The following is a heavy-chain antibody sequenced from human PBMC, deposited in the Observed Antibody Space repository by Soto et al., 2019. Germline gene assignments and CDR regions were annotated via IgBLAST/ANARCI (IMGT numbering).Heavy chain of an antibody. CDR2: IIPILGIA. CDR1: GGTFSSYT. CDR3: ASLGATQGSTDY. D-gene: IGHD1-26*01. J-gene: IGHJ4*02. V-gene: IGHV1-69*02. Sequence: QVQLVQSGAEVKKPGSSVKVSCKASGGTFSSYTISWVRQAPGQGLEWMGRIIPILGIANYAQKFQGRVTITADKPTSTAYMELSSLRSEDTAVYYCASLGATQGSTDYWGQGTLVTVSS.